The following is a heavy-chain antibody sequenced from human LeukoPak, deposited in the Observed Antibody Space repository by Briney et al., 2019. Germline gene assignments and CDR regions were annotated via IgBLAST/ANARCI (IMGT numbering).Heavy chain of an antibody. Sequence: PSETLSLTCTVSGGSISSGTYYWAWIRQPPGKGLEWIGTIYHSGSTYYNPSLKSRVTISVDTSKNQSSLNLTSLTAADTAVYYCARDRKYYYHMDVWGKGTTVTVSS. V-gene: IGHV4-39*07. CDR3: ARDRKYYYHMDV. J-gene: IGHJ6*03. CDR2: IYHSGST. D-gene: IGHD1-14*01. CDR1: GGSISSGTYY.